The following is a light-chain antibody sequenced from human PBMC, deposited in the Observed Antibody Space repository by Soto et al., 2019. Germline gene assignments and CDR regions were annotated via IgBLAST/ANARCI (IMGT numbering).Light chain of an antibody. J-gene: IGKJ1*01. CDR3: QQYHTSPWT. CDR2: EAS. V-gene: IGKV1-5*03. Sequence: DIQMTQSPSSLSASVGDSVIITCRASQSISRWLAWFEQEPGRAPKLLITEASNLEGGVPSRFSCSGYGTEFTLTINNVQPDDFATYYCQQYHTSPWTFGQGTKMEI. CDR1: QSISRW.